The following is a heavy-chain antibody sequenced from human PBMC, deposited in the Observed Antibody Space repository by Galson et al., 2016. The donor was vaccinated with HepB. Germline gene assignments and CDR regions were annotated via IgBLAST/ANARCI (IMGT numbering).Heavy chain of an antibody. J-gene: IGHJ4*02. D-gene: IGHD5-12*01. CDR2: IRQDGSET. Sequence: SLRLSCAASGFTFTDYWMSWVRQAPGKGLEFVANIRQDGSETSYVASVKGRFTISRDNSKNTVYLHMNSLRVEDTAVYYCVKHRDPGDYSPWGQGILVTVSS. CDR3: VKHRDPGDYSP. V-gene: IGHV3-7*03. CDR1: GFTFTDYW.